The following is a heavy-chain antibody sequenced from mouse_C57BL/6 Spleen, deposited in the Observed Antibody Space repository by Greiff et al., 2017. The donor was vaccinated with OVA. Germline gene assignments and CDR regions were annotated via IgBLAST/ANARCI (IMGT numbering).Heavy chain of an antibody. CDR2: ISSGSSTI. CDR1: GFTFSDYG. Sequence: EVQVVESGGGLVKPGGSLKLSCAASGFTFSDYGMHWVRQAPEKGLEWVAYISSGSSTIYYADTVKGRFTISRDNAKNTLFLQMTSLRSEDTAMYYCAREGSYYYGSSSFDYWGQGTTLTVSS. V-gene: IGHV5-17*01. D-gene: IGHD1-1*01. J-gene: IGHJ2*01. CDR3: AREGSYYYGSSSFDY.